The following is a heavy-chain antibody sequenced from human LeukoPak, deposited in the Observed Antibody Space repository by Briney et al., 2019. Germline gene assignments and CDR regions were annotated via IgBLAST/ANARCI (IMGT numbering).Heavy chain of an antibody. CDR2: INSDGGST. CDR3: ARVKGIAVAEDY. D-gene: IGHD6-19*01. CDR1: GFTFSSYW. V-gene: IGHV3-74*01. J-gene: IGHJ4*02. Sequence: GGSLRLSCAASGFTFSSYWMHWVRQAPGKGLVWVSRINSDGGSTSYADSVKGRFTISRDNAKNTLYLQMNSLRAEDTAVYYCARVKGIAVAEDYWGQGTLVTVSS.